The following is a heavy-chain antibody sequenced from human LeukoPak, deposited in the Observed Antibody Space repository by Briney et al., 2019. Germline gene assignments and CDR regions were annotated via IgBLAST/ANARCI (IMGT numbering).Heavy chain of an antibody. CDR1: GLTGSHNY. V-gene: IGHV3-53*01. J-gene: IGHJ5*02. CDR3: IVFGDSNH. CDR2: IHTSGDT. Sequence: GGSMRLSCAASGLTGSHNYVSWVRQAPGKGLEWVSAIHTSGDTCYADSVKGRFTISRDTSKNTLYLQINSLRVEDTAVYYCIVFGDSNHWGQGTLVTVSS. D-gene: IGHD4-17*01.